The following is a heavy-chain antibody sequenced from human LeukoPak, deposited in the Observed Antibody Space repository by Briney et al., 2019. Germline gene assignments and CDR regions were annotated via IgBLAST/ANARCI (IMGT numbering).Heavy chain of an antibody. D-gene: IGHD3-22*01. CDR2: IYHSGST. Sequence: SQTLSLTCTVSGGSISSGGYYWSWIRQPPGKGLEWIGYIYHSGSTYYNPSLKSRVTISVDRSKNQFSLKLSSVTAADTAVYYCARESGRGGYVGGYFDYWGQGTLVTVSS. V-gene: IGHV4-30-2*01. J-gene: IGHJ4*02. CDR3: ARESGRGGYVGGYFDY. CDR1: GGSISSGGYY.